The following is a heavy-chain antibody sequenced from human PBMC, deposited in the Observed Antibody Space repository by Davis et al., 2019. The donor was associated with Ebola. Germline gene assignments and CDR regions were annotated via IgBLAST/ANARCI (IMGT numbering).Heavy chain of an antibody. D-gene: IGHD2-2*01. CDR2: ISDYNGNP. CDR3: ARVPIVVVPAALNYYYYYGMDV. CDR1: GYTFTSYG. V-gene: IGHV1-18*01. J-gene: IGHJ6*02. Sequence: AASVKVSCKASGYTFTSYGISWVRQAPGQGLEWMGWISDYNGNPNYAQKLQGRVTMTTDTSTSTAYLEPRSLRSDDTAVYYCARVPIVVVPAALNYYYYYGMDVWGQGTTVTVSS.